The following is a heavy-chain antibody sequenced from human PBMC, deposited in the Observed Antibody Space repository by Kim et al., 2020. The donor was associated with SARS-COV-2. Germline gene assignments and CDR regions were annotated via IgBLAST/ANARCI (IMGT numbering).Heavy chain of an antibody. Sequence: GGSLRLSCAASGFTFSSYGMHWVRQAPGKGLEWVAVISYDGSNKYYADSVKGRFTISRDNSKNTLYLQMNSLRAEDTAVYYCASRDYTATAYYYYYYMDVWGKGTTVTVSS. CDR2: ISYDGSNK. CDR1: GFTFSSYG. J-gene: IGHJ6*03. D-gene: IGHD5-18*01. V-gene: IGHV3-30*03. CDR3: ASRDYTATAYYYYYYMDV.